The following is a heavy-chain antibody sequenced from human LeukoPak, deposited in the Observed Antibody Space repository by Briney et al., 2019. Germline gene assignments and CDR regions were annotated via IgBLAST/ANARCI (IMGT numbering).Heavy chain of an antibody. CDR2: IYTSGST. CDR3: AREAYYYDSSGYYYGYFDY. Sequence: SETLSLTCTVSGGSISSYYWSWIRQPAGKGLEWIGRIYTSGSTSYNPSLKSRVTMSVDTSKNQFSLKLSSVTAADTAVYYCAREAYYYDSSGYYYGYFDYWGQGTLVTVSS. V-gene: IGHV4-4*07. CDR1: GGSISSYY. J-gene: IGHJ4*02. D-gene: IGHD3-22*01.